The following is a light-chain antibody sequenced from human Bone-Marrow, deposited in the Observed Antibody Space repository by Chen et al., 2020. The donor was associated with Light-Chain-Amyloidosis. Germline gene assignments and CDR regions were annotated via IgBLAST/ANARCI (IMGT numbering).Light chain of an antibody. V-gene: IGLV3-21*02. Sequence: SYVLTQPSSVSVAPGQTATIACGGNNIGSTSVHWYQQTPGQAPLLVVYVDSDRPSGIPERLSGSNSGNPATLTISRVEAGDEADYYCQVWDRSSDRPVFGGGTKLTVL. J-gene: IGLJ3*02. CDR2: VDS. CDR1: NIGSTS. CDR3: QVWDRSSDRPV.